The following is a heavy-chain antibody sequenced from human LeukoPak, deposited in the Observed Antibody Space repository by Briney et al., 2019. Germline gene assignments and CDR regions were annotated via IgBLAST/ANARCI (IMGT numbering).Heavy chain of an antibody. V-gene: IGHV4-4*07. CDR2: LYTSGST. D-gene: IGHD5-12*01. J-gene: IGHJ4*02. CDR1: GGSINSYY. CDR3: ARYFSGYDNYFDY. Sequence: SETLSLTCTVSGGSINSYYWSWIWQPARKGLEWIGRLYTSGSTTYNPSLTRRVTMSVDTSKTQFSLKLSSVPAADTAVYYCARYFSGYDNYFDYGGQGTLVTVSS.